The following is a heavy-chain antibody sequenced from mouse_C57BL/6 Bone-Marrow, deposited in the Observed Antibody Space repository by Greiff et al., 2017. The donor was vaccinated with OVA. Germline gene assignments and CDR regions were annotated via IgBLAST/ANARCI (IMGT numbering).Heavy chain of an antibody. CDR1: GFNITNTY. CDR3: ITTVLATRYDYAMDY. D-gene: IGHD1-1*01. J-gene: IGHJ4*01. Sequence: VQLQQSVAELVRPGASVKLSCTASGFNITNTYMHWVKQRPEQGLEWIGRIDPANGNTKYAPKFQGKATITADTSSNPAYLQLSSLTSEDTAIYYGITTVLATRYDYAMDYWGQGTSVTVSS. CDR2: IDPANGNT. V-gene: IGHV14-3*01.